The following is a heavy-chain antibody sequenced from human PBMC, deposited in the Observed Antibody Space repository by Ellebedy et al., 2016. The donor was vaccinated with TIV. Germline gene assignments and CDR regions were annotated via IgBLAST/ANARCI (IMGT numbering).Heavy chain of an antibody. J-gene: IGHJ4*02. Sequence: GESLKISCAASGFTFSSFAMHWVRQAPGKGLEWVSVISGAGDNTNDADSVKGRFTITRDNSKNTLYLQMDRLRAEDTAGDYCEKGTSSGFIYVRVGFEYWGQGTLVTVSS. CDR3: EKGTSSGFIYVRVGFEY. CDR2: ISGAGDNT. CDR1: GFTFSSFA. V-gene: IGHV3-23*01. D-gene: IGHD3-10*02.